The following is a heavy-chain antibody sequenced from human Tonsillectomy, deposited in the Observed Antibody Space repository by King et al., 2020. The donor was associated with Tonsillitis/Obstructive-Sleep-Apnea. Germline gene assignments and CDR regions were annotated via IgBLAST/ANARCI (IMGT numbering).Heavy chain of an antibody. CDR2: IDSAGGT. J-gene: IGHJ6*03. D-gene: IGHD3-10*01. CDR1: GFTFRLYD. CDR3: VSSANMDV. Sequence: VQLVESGGGLVQPGGSLRLSCAASGFTFRLYDMHWVRQVPGKGLEWLAAIDSAGGTYYAGSVKGRFSISRENAKNFLFLQMNSLRAGDTAVYFCVSSANMDVWGKGTTAIVSS. V-gene: IGHV3-13*01.